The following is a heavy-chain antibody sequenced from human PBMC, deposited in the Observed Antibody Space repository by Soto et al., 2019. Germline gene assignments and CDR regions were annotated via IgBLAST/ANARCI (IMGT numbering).Heavy chain of an antibody. CDR1: GFTFSSYG. CDR3: ARGDTSSSWGYYFDY. CDR2: IWYDGSNK. D-gene: IGHD6-13*01. Sequence: QVQLVESGGGVVQPGRSLRLSCAASGFTFSSYGMHWVRQAPGKGLEWVAVIWYDGSNKYYADSVKGRFTISRDNSKNTLYLQMNSLRAEDTAVYYCARGDTSSSWGYYFDYWGQGTLVTVSS. J-gene: IGHJ4*02. V-gene: IGHV3-33*01.